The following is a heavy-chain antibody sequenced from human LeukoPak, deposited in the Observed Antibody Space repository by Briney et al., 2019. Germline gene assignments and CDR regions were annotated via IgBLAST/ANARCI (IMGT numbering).Heavy chain of an antibody. J-gene: IGHJ6*04. V-gene: IGHV3-48*03. CDR3: ARPGDGMDV. Sequence: GGSLRLSCAASGFTFSSYEMNWVRQAPGEGLEWVSYISSSRSTIYYADSVKGRFTISRDNAKNSLYLQMNSLRAEDTAVYYCARPGDGMDVWGKGTRSPSPQ. CDR2: ISSSRSTI. CDR1: GFTFSSYE.